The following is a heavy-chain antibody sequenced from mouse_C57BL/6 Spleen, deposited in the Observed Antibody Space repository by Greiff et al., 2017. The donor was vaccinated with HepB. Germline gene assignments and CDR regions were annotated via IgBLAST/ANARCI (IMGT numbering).Heavy chain of an antibody. CDR2: ISSGSSTI. Sequence: EVQRVESGGGLVKPGGSLKLSCAASGFTFSDYGMHWVRQAPEKGLEWVAYISSGSSTIYYADTVKGRFTISRDNAKNTLFLQMTSLRSEDTAMYYCARIDSLAYWGQGTLVTVSA. CDR3: ARIDSLAY. CDR1: GFTFSDYG. J-gene: IGHJ3*01. V-gene: IGHV5-17*01. D-gene: IGHD2-4*01.